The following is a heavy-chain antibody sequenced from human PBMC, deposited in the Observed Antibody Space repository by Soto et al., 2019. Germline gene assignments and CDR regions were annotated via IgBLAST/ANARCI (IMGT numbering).Heavy chain of an antibody. Sequence: QVQLVQSGAEVKKPGASVKVSCKASGYTFTSYYMHWVRQAPGQGLEWMGIINPSGGSTSYAQKFQGRVTMTRDTSTSTVYMELSSLRSEDTAVYYCARDLERKDGYNGWFDPWGQGTLVTVSS. CDR2: INPSGGST. CDR1: GYTFTSYY. J-gene: IGHJ5*02. CDR3: ARDLERKDGYNGWFDP. D-gene: IGHD5-12*01. V-gene: IGHV1-46*01.